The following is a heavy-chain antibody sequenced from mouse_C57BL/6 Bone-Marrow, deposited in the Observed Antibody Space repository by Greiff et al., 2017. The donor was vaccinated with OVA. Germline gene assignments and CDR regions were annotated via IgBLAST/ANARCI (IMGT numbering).Heavy chain of an antibody. CDR3: ARYSGTAMDY. D-gene: IGHD4-1*01. J-gene: IGHJ4*01. V-gene: IGHV1-66*01. CDR1: GYSFTSYY. CDR2: IYPGSGNT. Sequence: QVQLQQSGPELVKPGASVKISCKASGYSFTSYYIHWVKQRPGQGLEWIGWIYPGSGNTKYNEKFKGKATLTADTSSSTAYMQLSSLTSEDSAVYYCARYSGTAMDYWGQGTSVTVSS.